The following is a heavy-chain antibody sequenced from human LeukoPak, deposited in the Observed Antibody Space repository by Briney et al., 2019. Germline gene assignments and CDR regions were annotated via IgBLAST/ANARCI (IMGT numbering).Heavy chain of an antibody. CDR1: GFTFSSHG. Sequence: PGGSLRLSCAASGFTFSSHGMHWVRQAPGKGLEWVAVISYDGSNKYYADSVKGRFTISRDNSKNTLYLQMNSLRAEDTAVYYCAKDVTTVTTWGPTDYWGQGTLVTVSS. CDR3: AKDVTTVTTWGPTDY. V-gene: IGHV3-30*18. CDR2: ISYDGSNK. D-gene: IGHD4-17*01. J-gene: IGHJ4*02.